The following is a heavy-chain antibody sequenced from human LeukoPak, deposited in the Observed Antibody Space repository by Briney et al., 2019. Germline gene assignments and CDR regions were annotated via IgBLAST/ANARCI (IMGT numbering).Heavy chain of an antibody. Sequence: SETLSLTCTVSGASISSSSYYWGWIRQPPGRGLEWIGSIYYSGNTYYNPSLKSRVTISVDTSMNQFSLKLSSVTAADTAVYYCARYSYGPSPGMDVWGKGTTVTVSS. CDR3: ARYSYGPSPGMDV. D-gene: IGHD5-18*01. CDR2: IYYSGNT. CDR1: GASISSSSYY. J-gene: IGHJ6*03. V-gene: IGHV4-39*07.